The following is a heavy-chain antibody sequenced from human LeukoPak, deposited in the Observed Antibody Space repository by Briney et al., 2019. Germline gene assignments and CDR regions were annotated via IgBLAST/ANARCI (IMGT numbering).Heavy chain of an antibody. V-gene: IGHV3-30*02. D-gene: IGHD3-22*01. J-gene: IGHJ6*03. CDR1: GFTFSTYG. Sequence: GGSLRLSCAASGFTFSTYGFHWVRQAPGKGLEWVTFIRYDGSKKYYGDSVKGRFTISRDNSKNTLYLQMNSLGAEDTAVYYCAKGGATDSSGYYSGYYFYMDVWGKGTTVTVSS. CDR2: IRYDGSKK. CDR3: AKGGATDSSGYYSGYYFYMDV.